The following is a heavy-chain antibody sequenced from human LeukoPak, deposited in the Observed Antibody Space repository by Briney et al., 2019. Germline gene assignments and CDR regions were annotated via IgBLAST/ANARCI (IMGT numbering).Heavy chain of an antibody. V-gene: IGHV4-4*07. J-gene: IGHJ5*02. CDR3: ARVEGYCSGGSCSNWFDP. Sequence: PSETLSLTCTVSGGSISSYYWSWIRQPAGKGLEWIGRIYTSGSTNYNPSLKSRVTMSVDTSKNQFSLKLSSVTAADTAVYYCARVEGYCSGGSCSNWFDPWGQGTLVTVSS. D-gene: IGHD2-15*01. CDR2: IYTSGST. CDR1: GGSISSYY.